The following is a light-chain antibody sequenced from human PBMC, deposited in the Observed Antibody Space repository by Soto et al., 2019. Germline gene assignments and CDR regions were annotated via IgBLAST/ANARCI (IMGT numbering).Light chain of an antibody. J-gene: IGKJ4*01. Sequence: EIVMTQSPATLSVSPGERATLSCRASKSVSSNLAWYQPKPGQSPRLLIYGASTRATGIPARFSGSGSGTEFTLTLSSLQSEGFEVYYCQQYNNWPPLTFGGGTKVEIK. CDR2: GAS. CDR3: QQYNNWPPLT. CDR1: KSVSSN. V-gene: IGKV3-15*01.